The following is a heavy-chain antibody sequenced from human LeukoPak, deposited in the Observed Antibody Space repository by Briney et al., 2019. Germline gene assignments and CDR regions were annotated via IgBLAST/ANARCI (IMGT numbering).Heavy chain of an antibody. Sequence: SVKVSCMASGGTFSSYAISWVRQAPGQGLEWMGGIIPIFGTANYAQKFQGRVTITTDESTSTAYMELSSLRSEDTAVYYCARVRDGYNPKEDYYYMDVWGKGTTVTVSS. CDR3: ARVRDGYNPKEDYYYMDV. V-gene: IGHV1-69*05. CDR2: IIPIFGTA. J-gene: IGHJ6*03. CDR1: GGTFSSYA. D-gene: IGHD5-24*01.